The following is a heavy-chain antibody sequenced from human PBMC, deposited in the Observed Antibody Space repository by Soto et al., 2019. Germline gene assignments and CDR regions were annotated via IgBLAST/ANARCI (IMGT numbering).Heavy chain of an antibody. J-gene: IGHJ4*02. CDR2: ISWNSGSI. V-gene: IGHV3-9*01. CDR1: GFSFDDYA. Sequence: SLRLSCAASGFSFDDYAMRWVRQAPGKGLEWVAGISWNSGSIGYADSVKGRLTISRDNAKNSLYLQMNSLRAEDTALYYCAKDNSRGYVILPGYSPHFGYWGQGPLVTVSS. D-gene: IGHD3-9*01. CDR3: AKDNSRGYVILPGYSPHFGY.